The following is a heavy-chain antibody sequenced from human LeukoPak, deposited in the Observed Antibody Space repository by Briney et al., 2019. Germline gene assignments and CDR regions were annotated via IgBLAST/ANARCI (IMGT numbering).Heavy chain of an antibody. CDR1: GGPIYSYY. V-gene: IGHV4-4*07. CDR3: ARLKFYDSTGYSPGHYMDV. Sequence: SETLSLTCTVSGGPIYSYYWSWIRQTAGKGLEWIGRLYPGVSTNYNPSLKSRVTMSVDTSKNQFALKLSALTAADTAVYYCARLKFYDSTGYSPGHYMDVWGKGTTVTVSS. CDR2: LYPGVST. J-gene: IGHJ6*03. D-gene: IGHD3-22*01.